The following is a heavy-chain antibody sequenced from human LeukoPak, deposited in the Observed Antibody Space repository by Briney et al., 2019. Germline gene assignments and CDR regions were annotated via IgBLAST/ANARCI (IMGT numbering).Heavy chain of an antibody. V-gene: IGHV1-8*02. CDR1: GYTFTSYD. D-gene: IGHD1-26*01. CDR3: ARVLVGATTGFDY. CDR2: MNPNSGNT. Sequence: GASVKVSCKASGYTFTSYDINWVRQATGQGLEWMGWMNPNSGNTGYAQKFQGRVTMTTDTSTSTAYMELRSLRSDDTAVYYCARVLVGATTGFDYWGQGTLVTVSS. J-gene: IGHJ4*02.